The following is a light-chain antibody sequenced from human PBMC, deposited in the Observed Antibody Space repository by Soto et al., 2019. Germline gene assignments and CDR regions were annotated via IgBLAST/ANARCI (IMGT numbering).Light chain of an antibody. J-gene: IGKJ2*01. CDR3: QEYGNSPLYT. CDR1: QSVSSNY. Sequence: EIVLTQSPGTLSLSPGERATLSCRASQSVSSNYLAWYQQKPGQAPRLLIYGASSRATGIPDRFSGSGSGTDFTLTISRREPEDFAVYYWQEYGNSPLYTFGQGTKLEIK. CDR2: GAS. V-gene: IGKV3-20*01.